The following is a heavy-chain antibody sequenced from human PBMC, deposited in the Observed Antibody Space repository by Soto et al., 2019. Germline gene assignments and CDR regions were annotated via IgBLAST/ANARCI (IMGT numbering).Heavy chain of an antibody. D-gene: IGHD2-2*03. CDR1: GGSIDSYY. CDR3: ARDRWMSRANWFDP. V-gene: IGHV4-59*12. Sequence: QVELQQSGPGLVKASETLSLSCTVFGGSIDSYYWSWIRQAPGKGLEWIGHISDSGTTNYNPSLVSRVTISVDPSRKLFSLKLSSVTAADTAVYFCARDRWMSRANWFDPWGPGTLVTVSS. CDR2: ISDSGTT. J-gene: IGHJ5*02.